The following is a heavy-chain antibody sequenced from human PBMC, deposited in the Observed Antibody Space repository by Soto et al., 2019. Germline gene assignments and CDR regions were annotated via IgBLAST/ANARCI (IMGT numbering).Heavy chain of an antibody. CDR2: ISAYNGNT. CDR1: GYTFTSYG. J-gene: IGHJ4*02. D-gene: IGHD5-12*01. Sequence: QVQPVQSGAEVKKPGASVKVSCKASGYTFTSYGISWVRQAPGQGLEWMGWISAYNGNTNNAQKLQGRVTMTTDTSTSTAYMELRSRRSDVTAGYYCARDGHGGYVSDFDYWGQGTLVTVSS. CDR3: ARDGHGGYVSDFDY. V-gene: IGHV1-18*01.